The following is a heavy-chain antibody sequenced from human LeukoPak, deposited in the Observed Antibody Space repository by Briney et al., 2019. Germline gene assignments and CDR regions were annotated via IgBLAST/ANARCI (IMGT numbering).Heavy chain of an antibody. V-gene: IGHV4-31*03. CDR2: IYYSGST. CDR1: GGSISSGGHY. J-gene: IGHJ5*02. CDR3: ASKMTTVIHNWFDP. D-gene: IGHD4-4*01. Sequence: SQTLSLTCTVSGGSISSGGHYWSWIRQHPGKGLEWIGYIYYSGSTNYNPSLKSRVTISVDTSKNQFSLKLSSVTAADTAVYYCASKMTTVIHNWFDPWGQGTLVTVSS.